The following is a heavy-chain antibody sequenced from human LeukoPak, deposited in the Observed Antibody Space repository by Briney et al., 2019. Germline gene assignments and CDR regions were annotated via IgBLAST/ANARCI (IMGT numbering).Heavy chain of an antibody. D-gene: IGHD5-12*01. V-gene: IGHV3-74*01. CDR2: IENNGRST. CDR1: GFTFSNYW. CDR3: ARDGVATSLDY. J-gene: IGHJ4*02. Sequence: GGSLRLSCEASGFTFSNYWMHWVRQAPGKGLVWVSHIENNGRSTKYADSVKGRFTISRDNSKNTLYLQMNSLRAEDTAVYYCARDGVATSLDYWGQGTLVTVSS.